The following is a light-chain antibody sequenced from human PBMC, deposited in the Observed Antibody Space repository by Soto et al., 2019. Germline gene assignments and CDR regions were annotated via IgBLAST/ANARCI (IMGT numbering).Light chain of an antibody. J-gene: IGKJ3*01. V-gene: IGKV1-5*01. Sequence: DIQMTQSPSTLSASVGDRVTITCRASQSISSWLSWYQQKPGKAPKLLIYDASSLESGVPSRFSGSGSGKEFTLSISSLQPDDFATYYCQQYNSYPLFTFGPGTKVDIK. CDR3: QQYNSYPLFT. CDR1: QSISSW. CDR2: DAS.